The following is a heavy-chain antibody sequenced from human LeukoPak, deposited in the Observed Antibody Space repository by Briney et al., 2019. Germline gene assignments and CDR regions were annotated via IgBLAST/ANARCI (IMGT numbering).Heavy chain of an antibody. CDR2: ISYDGYNK. CDR1: GFTFSTYA. CDR3: ARARNIAVEYDS. J-gene: IGHJ4*02. Sequence: GGSLRLSCAASGFTFSTYAMHWVRQAPGKGLEWVAVISYDGYNKYYADSVKGRFTISRDNSKNTLYLQMNSLRAEDTAVYYCARARNIAVEYDSWGLGTLVTVSS. D-gene: IGHD6-19*01. V-gene: IGHV3-30-3*01.